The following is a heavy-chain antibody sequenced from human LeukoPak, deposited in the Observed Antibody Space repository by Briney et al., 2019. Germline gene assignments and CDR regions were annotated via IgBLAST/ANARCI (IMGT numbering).Heavy chain of an antibody. CDR1: GFTFSSYS. J-gene: IGHJ4*02. D-gene: IGHD6-19*01. CDR3: ARDQESSCGWYSSKNYYFDY. CDR2: ISSSSSYI. V-gene: IGHV3-21*01. Sequence: PGGSLRLSCAASGFTFSSYSMNWVRQAPGKGLEWVSSISSSSSYIYCADSVKGRFTISRDNAKNSLYLQMNSLRAEDTAVYYCARDQESSCGWYSSKNYYFDYWGQGTLVTVSS.